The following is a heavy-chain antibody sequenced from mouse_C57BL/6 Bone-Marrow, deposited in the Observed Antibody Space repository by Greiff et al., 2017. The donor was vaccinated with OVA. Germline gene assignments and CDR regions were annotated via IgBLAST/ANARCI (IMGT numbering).Heavy chain of an antibody. J-gene: IGHJ1*03. CDR3: AREGRGPPYWYFDV. CDR1: GYTFTDYN. V-gene: IGHV1-18*01. D-gene: IGHD3-3*01. Sequence: DVKLQESGPELVKPGASVKIPCKASGYTFTDYNMDWVKQSHGKSLEWIGDINPNNGGTIYNQKFKGKATLTVDKSSSTAYMELRSLTSEDTAVYYCAREGRGPPYWYFDVWGTGTTVTVSS. CDR2: INPNNGGT.